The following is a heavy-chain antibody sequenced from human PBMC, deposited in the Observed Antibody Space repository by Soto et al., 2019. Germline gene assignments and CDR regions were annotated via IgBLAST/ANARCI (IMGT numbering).Heavy chain of an antibody. J-gene: IGHJ4*02. CDR2: ICSSGST. CDR1: GGSISSCDYY. CDR3: ARHRRETGTYAQPLDY. V-gene: IGHV4-39*01. D-gene: IGHD1-1*01. Sequence: QLQLQESGPGLVKPSETLSLTCTVSGGSISSCDYYWGWVRQPPGKGLAWIGSICSSGSTYYNPSLKSRVTISVDTSKNQFSLRLNSVTAADTAVYYCARHRRETGTYAQPLDYWGQGTLVTVSS.